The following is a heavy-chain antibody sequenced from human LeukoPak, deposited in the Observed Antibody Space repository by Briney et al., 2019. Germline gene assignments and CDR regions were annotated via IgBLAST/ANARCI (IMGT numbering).Heavy chain of an antibody. D-gene: IGHD3-10*01. CDR1: GGSISSDGYS. Sequence: PSETLSLTCAVSGGSISSDGYSWSWIRQPPGKGLEWIGYIYHSGSTYYNPSLKSRVTISVDRSKNQFSLKLSSVTAADTAVYYCARVAVITPYYYYYGMDVWGQGTTVTVSS. J-gene: IGHJ6*02. CDR3: ARVAVITPYYYYYGMDV. CDR2: IYHSGST. V-gene: IGHV4-30-2*01.